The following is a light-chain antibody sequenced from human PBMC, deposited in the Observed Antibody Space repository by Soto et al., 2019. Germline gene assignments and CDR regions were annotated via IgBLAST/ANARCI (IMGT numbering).Light chain of an antibody. Sequence: QSVLTQPASVSGSPGQSITISCTGTSXXXGAYNYVSWYQQHPGEAPKLMIFGVSNRPSGVSNRFSGSKSGNTASLTISGLQAEDEADYYCSSFSSSSTRYLLGTGTKLTVL. CDR2: GVS. J-gene: IGLJ1*01. CDR3: SSFSSSSTRYL. CDR1: SXXXGAYNY. V-gene: IGLV2-14*01.